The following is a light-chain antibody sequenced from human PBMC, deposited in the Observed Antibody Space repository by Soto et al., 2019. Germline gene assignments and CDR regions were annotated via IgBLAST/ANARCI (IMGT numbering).Light chain of an antibody. V-gene: IGKV1-39*01. CDR1: QSVVTY. CDR3: QQSFSTLWT. J-gene: IGKJ1*01. CDR2: GAS. Sequence: DILMTQSPSSLSASVGDRVTITCRASQSVVTYLNWYQQKPGKAPQLLIYGASNLQIGVPSRFSGSGSGTDFTLTISSLQAEDFATYYCQQSFSTLWTFGQGTKVEIK.